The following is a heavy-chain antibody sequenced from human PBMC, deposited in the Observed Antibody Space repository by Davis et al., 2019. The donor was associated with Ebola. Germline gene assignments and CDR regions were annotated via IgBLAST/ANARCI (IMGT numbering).Heavy chain of an antibody. V-gene: IGHV4-61*03. Sequence: MPSETLSLTCTVSGGSVSSGGYYWSWIRQSPGNGLEWIGHIYYSGRTDYNPSFDYRVTISVDTATNHFSLRLRSVTVEDTAIYYCARAAGSGLDYWGRGTLVTVSS. J-gene: IGHJ4*02. CDR2: IYYSGRT. CDR3: ARAAGSGLDY. D-gene: IGHD3-10*01. CDR1: GGSVSSGGYY.